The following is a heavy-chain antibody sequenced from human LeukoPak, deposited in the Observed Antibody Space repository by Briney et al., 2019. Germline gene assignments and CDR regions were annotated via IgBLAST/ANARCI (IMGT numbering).Heavy chain of an antibody. J-gene: IGHJ4*02. CDR2: INPNSGGT. V-gene: IGHV1-2*02. Sequence: ASVKVSCKASGYTFTGYYMHWVRQAPGQGLEWMGWINPNSGGTNYAQKFQGRVTMTRDTSISTAYMELSRLRSDDTAVYYCARDPENCSSTSCYGWGQGTLVTVSS. CDR3: ARDPENCSSTSCYG. CDR1: GYTFTGYY. D-gene: IGHD2-2*01.